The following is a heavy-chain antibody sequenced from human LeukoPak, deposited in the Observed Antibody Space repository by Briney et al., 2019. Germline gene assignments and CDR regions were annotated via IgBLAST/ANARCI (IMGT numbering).Heavy chain of an antibody. Sequence: KPSETLSLTCTVSGYSISSGFYWGWIRQPPGKGLEWIGSISYSGSTYYDPSLKSRVTISVDTSKNQFSLKLSSVTAADTAVYYCAREGYSSSWEDLTFDYWGQGTLVTVSS. D-gene: IGHD6-6*01. V-gene: IGHV4-38-2*02. CDR3: AREGYSSSWEDLTFDY. CDR1: GYSISSGFY. CDR2: ISYSGST. J-gene: IGHJ4*02.